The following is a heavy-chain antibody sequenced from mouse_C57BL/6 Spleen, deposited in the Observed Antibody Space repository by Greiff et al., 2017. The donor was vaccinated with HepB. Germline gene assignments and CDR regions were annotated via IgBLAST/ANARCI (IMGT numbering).Heavy chain of an antibody. CDR3: AREEDYFAY. V-gene: IGHV1-59*01. CDR1: GYTFTSYW. D-gene: IGHD2-4*01. CDR2: IDPSDSYT. J-gene: IGHJ3*01. Sequence: VQLQQPGAELVRPGTSVKLSCKASGYTFTSYWMHWVKQRPGQGLEWIGVIDPSDSYTNYNQKFKGKATLTVDTSSSTAYMQLSSLTSEDSAVYYCAREEDYFAYWGQGTLVTVSA.